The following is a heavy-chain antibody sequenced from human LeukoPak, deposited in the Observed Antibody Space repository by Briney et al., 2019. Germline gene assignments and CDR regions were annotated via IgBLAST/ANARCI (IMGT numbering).Heavy chain of an antibody. CDR3: ARGGPWIRLWFDAFDI. V-gene: IGHV3-64*01. Sequence: PGGSLRLSCAASGFTFSSYAMHWVRQAQGKGLEYVSAISSNGGSTYYANSVKGRFTISRDNSKNTLYLQMGSLRAEDMAVYYCARGGPWIRLWFDAFDIWGQGTMVTVSS. CDR2: ISSNGGST. CDR1: GFTFSSYA. J-gene: IGHJ3*02. D-gene: IGHD5-18*01.